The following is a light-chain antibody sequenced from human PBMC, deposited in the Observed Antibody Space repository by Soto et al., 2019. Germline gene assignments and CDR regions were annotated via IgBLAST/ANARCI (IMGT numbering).Light chain of an antibody. V-gene: IGKV1-5*01. CDR3: QQYSVYWT. Sequence: DIQMTQSPSSLSAFVGDRVTITCRASQSISISLNWYQQKPGKAPKVLIYDASSWAGGVPSRFTGSGSGTEFTLTINSLQPDDFATYYCQQYSVYWTFGQGTKVDIK. CDR1: QSISIS. J-gene: IGKJ1*01. CDR2: DAS.